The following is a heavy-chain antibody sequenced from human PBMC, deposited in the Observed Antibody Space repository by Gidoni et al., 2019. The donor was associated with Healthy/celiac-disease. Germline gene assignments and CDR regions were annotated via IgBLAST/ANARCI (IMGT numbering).Heavy chain of an antibody. CDR3: AKDSGPGGIAVAHSYYFDY. D-gene: IGHD6-19*01. Sequence: EVQLVESGGGLVQPGRSLRLSCAASGFTFDDSAMHWVRQAPGKGLGWVSGISWNSGSIGYADSVKGRFTISRDNAKNSLYLQMNSLRAEDTALYYCAKDSGPGGIAVAHSYYFDYWGQGTLVTVSS. J-gene: IGHJ4*02. CDR2: ISWNSGSI. V-gene: IGHV3-9*01. CDR1: GFTFDDSA.